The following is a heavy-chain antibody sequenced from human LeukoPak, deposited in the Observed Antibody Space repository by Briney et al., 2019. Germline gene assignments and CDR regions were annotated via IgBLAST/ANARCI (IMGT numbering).Heavy chain of an antibody. CDR2: ISGSGGST. Sequence: PGGSLRLSCAASGFTFSSYAMSWVRQAPGKGLEWVSAISGSGGSTYYADSVKGRFTISRDNSKNTLYLQMNSLRAEDTAVYYCANPPTIAARNNRDLFDYWGQGTLVTVSS. V-gene: IGHV3-23*01. CDR1: GFTFSSYA. D-gene: IGHD6-6*01. CDR3: ANPPTIAARNNRDLFDY. J-gene: IGHJ4*02.